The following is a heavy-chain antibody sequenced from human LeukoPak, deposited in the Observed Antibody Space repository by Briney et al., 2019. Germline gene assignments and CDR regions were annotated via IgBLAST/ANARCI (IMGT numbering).Heavy chain of an antibody. V-gene: IGHV4-34*01. CDR3: ARRAPTMVRGVIGFDP. Sequence: PSETLSLTCAVYGGSFSGYYWSWIRQPPGKGLEWIGEINHSGSTNYNPSLKSRATISVDTSENQFSLKLSSVTAADTAVYYCARRAPTMVRGVIGFDPWGQGTLVTVSS. D-gene: IGHD3-10*01. CDR2: INHSGST. CDR1: GGSFSGYY. J-gene: IGHJ5*02.